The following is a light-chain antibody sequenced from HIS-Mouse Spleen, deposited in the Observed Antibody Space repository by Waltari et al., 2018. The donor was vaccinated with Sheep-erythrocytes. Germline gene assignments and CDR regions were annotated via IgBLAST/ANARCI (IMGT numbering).Light chain of an antibody. CDR1: SRDVGGYNL. CDR2: EVS. CDR3: SSYAGSNNLV. J-gene: IGLJ2*01. Sequence: QSALTQPPSAPGSPGQSVTISGTGTSRDVGGYNLVSWYQQHPGKAPKLMIYEVSKRPSGVPDRFSGSKSGNTASLTVSGLQAEDEADYYCSSYAGSNNLVFGGGTKLTVL. V-gene: IGLV2-8*01.